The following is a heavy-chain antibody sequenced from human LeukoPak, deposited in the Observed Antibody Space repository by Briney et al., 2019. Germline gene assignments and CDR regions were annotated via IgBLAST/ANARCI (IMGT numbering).Heavy chain of an antibody. CDR1: GYTFTGYY. CDR2: INPNSGGT. V-gene: IGHV1-2*02. J-gene: IGHJ4*02. Sequence: ASVKVSCKASGYTFTGYYMHWVRQAPGQGLEWMGWINPNSGGTNYAQKFQGRVTMTRDTSISTAYMELSRLRSDDTAVYYCARVLGTIFGVVIPFDYWGQGTLVTVSS. D-gene: IGHD3-3*01. CDR3: ARVLGTIFGVVIPFDY.